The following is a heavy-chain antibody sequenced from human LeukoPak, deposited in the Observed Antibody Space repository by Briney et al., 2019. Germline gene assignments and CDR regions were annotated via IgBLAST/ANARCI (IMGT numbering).Heavy chain of an antibody. CDR3: ASPGSTYYYDSSGYYYNY. J-gene: IGHJ4*02. V-gene: IGHV4-34*01. CDR2: INHSGST. D-gene: IGHD3-22*01. Sequence: NPSETLSLTCAVYGGSFSGYYWSWIRQPPGKGLEWIGEINHSGSTNYNPSLKSRVTISVDTSKNQFSLKLSSVTAADTAVYYCASPGSTYYYDSSGYYYNYWGQGTLVTVSS. CDR1: GGSFSGYY.